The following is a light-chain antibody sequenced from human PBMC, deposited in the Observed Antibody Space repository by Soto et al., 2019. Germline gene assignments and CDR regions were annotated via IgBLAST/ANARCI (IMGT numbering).Light chain of an antibody. J-gene: IGKJ2*01. CDR3: QQYGSSFRYT. CDR2: GAS. V-gene: IGKV3-20*01. CDR1: QSVNGNY. Sequence: PGARATLSCRASQSVNGNYLTWYQQKPGQAPRLLIYGASSRATGIPDRFSGSGSGTDFTLTISRLEPEDFAVYYCQQYGSSFRYTFGQGTKLEIK.